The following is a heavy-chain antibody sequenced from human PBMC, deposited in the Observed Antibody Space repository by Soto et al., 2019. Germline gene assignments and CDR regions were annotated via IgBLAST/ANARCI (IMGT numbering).Heavy chain of an antibody. CDR3: AHVNLVNYYDSSGYPFDY. CDR2: MNPNSGNT. J-gene: IGHJ4*02. V-gene: IGHV1-8*01. CDR1: GYTFTSYD. D-gene: IGHD3-22*01. Sequence: ASVKVSCKASGYTFTSYDINWVRQATGQGLEWMGWMNPNSGNTGYAQKFQGRVTITKDTSKNQVVLTMTNMDPVDTATYYCAHVNLVNYYDSSGYPFDYWGQGTLVTVSS.